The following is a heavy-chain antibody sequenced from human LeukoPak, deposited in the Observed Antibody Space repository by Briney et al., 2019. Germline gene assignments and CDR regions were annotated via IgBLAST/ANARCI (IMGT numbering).Heavy chain of an antibody. CDR1: GFTFSSYW. CDR2: IKQDRSEK. D-gene: IGHD3-10*01. Sequence: PGGSLRLSCAASGFTFSSYWMSWVRQAPGKGLEWVANIKQDRSEKYYVDSVKGRFTISRDNAKNSLYLQMNSLRAEDTAVYYCARGTMVRGVIGPYYFDYWGQGTLVTVSS. CDR3: ARGTMVRGVIGPYYFDY. J-gene: IGHJ4*02. V-gene: IGHV3-7*01.